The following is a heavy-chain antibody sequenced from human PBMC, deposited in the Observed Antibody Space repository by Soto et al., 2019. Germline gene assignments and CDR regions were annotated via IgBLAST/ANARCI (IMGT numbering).Heavy chain of an antibody. J-gene: IGHJ4*02. V-gene: IGHV4-34*01. CDR2: INHSGST. CDR3: ARVVATITDLFDY. D-gene: IGHD5-12*01. CDR1: GGSFSGYY. Sequence: PSETLSLTCAVYGGSFSGYYWSWIRQPPGKGLEWIGEINHSGSTNYDPSLKSRVTISVDTSKNQFSLKLSSVTAADTAVYYCARVVATITDLFDYWGQGTLVTVS.